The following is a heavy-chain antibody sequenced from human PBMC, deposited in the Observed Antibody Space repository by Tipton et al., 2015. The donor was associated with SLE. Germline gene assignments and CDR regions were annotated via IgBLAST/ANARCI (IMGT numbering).Heavy chain of an antibody. D-gene: IGHD6-19*01. CDR1: TYSITSGYY. CDR2: IYHTGNT. CDR3: ARHVAGDRGDEAFDM. V-gene: IGHV4-38-2*01. Sequence: TLSLTCAVSTYSITSGYYWGWFRQPPGKGLEWIGSIYHTGNTDYNPSLKSRISISVDTSKNQFSLNLSSVTATDTAVYYCARHVAGDRGDEAFDMWGQGTMVTVSS. J-gene: IGHJ3*02.